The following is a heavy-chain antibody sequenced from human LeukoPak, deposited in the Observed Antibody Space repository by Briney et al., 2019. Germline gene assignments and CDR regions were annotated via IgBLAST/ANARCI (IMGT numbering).Heavy chain of an antibody. CDR3: AKVGTSGGFDY. V-gene: IGHV3-9*01. J-gene: IGHJ4*02. CDR1: GFTFSSYA. CDR2: ISWNSGSI. D-gene: IGHD1-26*01. Sequence: GRSLRLTCAASGFTFSSYAMHWVRHAPGKGLEWVSGISWNSGSIGYADSVKGRFTISRDNAKNSLYLQMNSLRAGDTALYYCAKVGTSGGFDYWGQGTLVTVSS.